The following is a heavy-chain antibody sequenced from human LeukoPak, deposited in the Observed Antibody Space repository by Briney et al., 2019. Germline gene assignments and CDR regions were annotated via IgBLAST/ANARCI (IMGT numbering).Heavy chain of an antibody. J-gene: IGHJ4*02. V-gene: IGHV1-46*01. D-gene: IGHD2-2*02. CDR2: INTSGATT. Sequence: ASVKVSCKTSGYTFSRHYIHWVRQAPGQGLEWLGIINTSGATTRYGQNFKGRVTATRDTSTSTVYMEMSSLNSEDTAVYYCARDLEDIVVVPAAILGYWGQGTLVTVSS. CDR1: GYTFSRHY. CDR3: ARDLEDIVVVPAAILGY.